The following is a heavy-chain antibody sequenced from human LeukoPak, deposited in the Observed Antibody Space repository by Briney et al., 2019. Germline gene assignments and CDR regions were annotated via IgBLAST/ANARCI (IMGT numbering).Heavy chain of an antibody. CDR3: ARAPYYDGIDY. J-gene: IGHJ4*02. CDR2: IYSSGST. CDR1: GGSISRYY. Sequence: SETLSLTCTVSGGSISRYYWSWIRQPPGKGLEWIGYIYSSGSTNYNPSLKSRVTISVDTSKNQFSLKLSSVTAADTAVYYCARAPYYDGIDYWGQGTLVTVSS. V-gene: IGHV4-59*08. D-gene: IGHD3-22*01.